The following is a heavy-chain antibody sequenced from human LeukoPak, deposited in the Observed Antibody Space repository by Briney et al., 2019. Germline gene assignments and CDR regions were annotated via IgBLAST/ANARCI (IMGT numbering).Heavy chain of an antibody. J-gene: IGHJ2*01. CDR2: IYYSGST. V-gene: IGHV4-39*01. CDR1: DGSINSGNYY. D-gene: IGHD5-24*01. Sequence: SETLSLTCTVSDGSINSGNYYWSWIRQPAGKGLEWIGSIYYSGSTYYNPSLESRVTISVDTSKNQFSLKLSSVTAADTAVYYCARHYAEMATYFDLWGRGTLVTVSS. CDR3: ARHYAEMATYFDL.